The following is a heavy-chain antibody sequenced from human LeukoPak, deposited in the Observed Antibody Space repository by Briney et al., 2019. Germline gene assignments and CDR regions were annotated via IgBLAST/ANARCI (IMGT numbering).Heavy chain of an antibody. CDR1: GFTFDDYA. D-gene: IGHD3-10*01. V-gene: IGHV3-9*03. Sequence: PGGSLRLSCAASGFTFDDYAMHWVRQAPGKGLEWVSGISWNSGSIGYADSVKGRFTISRDNAKSSLYLQMNSLRAEDMALYYCAKDAGGYFDYWGQGTLVTVSS. CDR3: AKDAGGYFDY. J-gene: IGHJ4*02. CDR2: ISWNSGSI.